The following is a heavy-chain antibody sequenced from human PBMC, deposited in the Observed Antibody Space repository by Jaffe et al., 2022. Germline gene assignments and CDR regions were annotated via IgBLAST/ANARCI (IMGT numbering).Heavy chain of an antibody. CDR2: IRYDGSNK. CDR3: AKDPTTWIQLWLREYYFDY. J-gene: IGHJ4*02. V-gene: IGHV3-30*02. D-gene: IGHD5-18*01. CDR1: GFTFSSYG. Sequence: QVQLVESGGGVVQPGGSLRLSCAASGFTFSSYGMHWVRQAPGKGLEWVAFIRYDGSNKYYADSVKGRFTISRDNSKNTLYLQMNSLRAEDTAVYYCAKDPTTWIQLWLREYYFDYWGQGTLVTVSS.